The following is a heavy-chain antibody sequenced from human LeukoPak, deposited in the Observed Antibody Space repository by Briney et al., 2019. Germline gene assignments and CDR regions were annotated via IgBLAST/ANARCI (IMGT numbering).Heavy chain of an antibody. Sequence: GGSLRLSCAASGFTFSSYAMSWVRQAPGKGLEWVANIKQDGSEKYYVDSVKGRFTISRDNAKNSLYLQMNSLRAEDTAVYYCARDDVDILATAVAATEHYYYYYGMDVWGQGTTVTVSS. CDR3: ARDDVDILATAVAATEHYYYYYGMDV. CDR1: GFTFSSYA. J-gene: IGHJ6*02. CDR2: IKQDGSEK. V-gene: IGHV3-7*04. D-gene: IGHD5-12*01.